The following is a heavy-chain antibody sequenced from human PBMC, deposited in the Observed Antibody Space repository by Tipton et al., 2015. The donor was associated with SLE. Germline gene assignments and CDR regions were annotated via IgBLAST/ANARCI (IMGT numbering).Heavy chain of an antibody. CDR3: ARSEGPGDYYHYMDV. J-gene: IGHJ6*03. D-gene: IGHD2-2*01. CDR1: RFDLSTYP. V-gene: IGHV3-30*04. CDR2: ISYDGSNK. Sequence: SLRLSCAASRFDLSTYPMNWVRQAPGKGLEWVAVISYDGSNKYYADSVKGRFTISRDNSKNTLYLQMNSLRVEDTALYYCARSEGPGDYYHYMDVWGKGTTVTVSS.